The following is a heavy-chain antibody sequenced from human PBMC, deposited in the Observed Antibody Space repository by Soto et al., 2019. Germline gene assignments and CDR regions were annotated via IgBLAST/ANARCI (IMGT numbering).Heavy chain of an antibody. CDR2: TYYRSKWYN. CDR1: GDSVSSNSAA. J-gene: IGHJ6*02. D-gene: IGHD6-6*01. Sequence: LTCAISGDSVSSNSAAWNWIRQSPSRGLEWLGRTYYRSKWYNDYAVSVKSRITINPDTSKNQFSLQLNSVTPEDTAVYYCARVSRQLAYYYYGMDVWGQGTTVTVSS. V-gene: IGHV6-1*01. CDR3: ARVSRQLAYYYYGMDV.